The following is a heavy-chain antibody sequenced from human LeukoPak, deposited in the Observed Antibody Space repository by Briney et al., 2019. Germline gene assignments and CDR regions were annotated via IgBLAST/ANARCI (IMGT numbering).Heavy chain of an antibody. CDR1: GFTFSSYA. V-gene: IGHV3-30-3*01. CDR3: ARDGRAVAGNGGVDAFDI. J-gene: IGHJ3*02. CDR2: ISYDGSNK. D-gene: IGHD6-19*01. Sequence: PGRSLRLSCAASGFTFSSYAIHWVRQAQGKGLEWVAVISYDGSNKYYADSVKGRFTISRDNSKNTLYLQMNSLRAEDTAVYYCARDGRAVAGNGGVDAFDIWGQGTMVTVSS.